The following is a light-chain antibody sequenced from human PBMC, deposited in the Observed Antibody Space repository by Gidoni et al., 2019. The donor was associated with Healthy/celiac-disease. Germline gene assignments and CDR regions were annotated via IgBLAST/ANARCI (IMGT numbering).Light chain of an antibody. CDR1: QSISSW. CDR2: DAS. CDR3: QQYNSCWT. J-gene: IGKJ1*01. Sequence: DIQMTQSPSTLSVSVGDRVTITCRASQSISSWLAWYQQKPGKAPKLLIYDASSLESGVPSRFSGSGSGTEFTLTISSLQPDDFATYYCQQYNSCWTFGQGTKVEIK. V-gene: IGKV1-5*01.